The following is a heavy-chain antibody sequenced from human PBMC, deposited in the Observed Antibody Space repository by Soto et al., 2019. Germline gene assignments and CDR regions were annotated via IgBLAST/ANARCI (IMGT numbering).Heavy chain of an antibody. J-gene: IGHJ4*02. D-gene: IGHD3-22*01. Sequence: EVQLLESGGGLVQPGGSLRLSCAASGFTFSSYAMSWVRQAPGKGLEWVSAISGSGGSTYYADSVKGRFTISRDNSKNTRYRPRNSLRAEGTAVYYWAKGGGDRITMIVVVITGFDYWGQGTLVTVSS. CDR2: ISGSGGST. CDR3: AKGGGDRITMIVVVITGFDY. CDR1: GFTFSSYA. V-gene: IGHV3-23*01.